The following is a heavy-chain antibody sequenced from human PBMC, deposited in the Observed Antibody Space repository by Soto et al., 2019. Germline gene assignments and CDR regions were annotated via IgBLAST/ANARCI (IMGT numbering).Heavy chain of an antibody. CDR1: GDSIRDSTYY. CDR2: IFYGGST. Sequence: SETLSLTCTVSGDSIRDSTYYWGWIRQPPGKGLEWIGSIFYGGSTFYNPSLKSRITISVDTSKNQFSLKLNSVTAADTAVYYCARHSTGYYYTWFHPWGQGTLVTVS. D-gene: IGHD3-22*01. J-gene: IGHJ5*02. CDR3: ARHSTGYYYTWFHP. V-gene: IGHV4-39*01.